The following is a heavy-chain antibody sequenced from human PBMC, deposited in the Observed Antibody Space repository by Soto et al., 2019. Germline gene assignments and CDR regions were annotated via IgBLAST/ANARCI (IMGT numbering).Heavy chain of an antibody. V-gene: IGHV5-51*01. D-gene: IGHD2-2*01. Sequence: GESLKISCQGSGYSFTSYWIGWVRQMPGKGLEWMGIIYPGDSDTRYSPSFQGQVTISADKSISTAYLQWSSLKASDTAMYYCAIKYCSSTSCYSDAFDIWGQGTMVTVSS. CDR2: IYPGDSDT. CDR1: GYSFTSYW. CDR3: AIKYCSSTSCYSDAFDI. J-gene: IGHJ3*02.